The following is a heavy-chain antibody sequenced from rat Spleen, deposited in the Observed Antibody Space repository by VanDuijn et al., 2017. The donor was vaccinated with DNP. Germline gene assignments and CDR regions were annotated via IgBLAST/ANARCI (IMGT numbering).Heavy chain of an antibody. CDR2: ISTSGSRT. J-gene: IGHJ2*01. CDR3: ARHVDF. CDR1: GFTFSNYW. V-gene: IGHV5-31*01. Sequence: EVQLVETGGGLVQPGGSLKLSCVASGFTFSNYWMYWIRQAPTKGLEWVATISTSGSRTYYPDSVKGRFTISRDNAKSTLYLQMNSLRSEDTATYYCARHVDFWGQGVMVTVSS.